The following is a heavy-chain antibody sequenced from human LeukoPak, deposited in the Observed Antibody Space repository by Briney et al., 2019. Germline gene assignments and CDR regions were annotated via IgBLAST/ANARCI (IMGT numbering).Heavy chain of an antibody. J-gene: IGHJ6*03. CDR3: AREPYYYDSSGYAYYYYMDV. CDR1: GYTFTGYY. D-gene: IGHD3-22*01. Sequence: GASVKVSCKASGYTFTGYYMHWVRQAPGQGLEWMGWINPNSGGTNYAQKFQGRVTMTRDTSISTAYMELSRLRSDGTAVYYCAREPYYYDSSGYAYYYYMDVWGKGTTVTVSS. V-gene: IGHV1-2*02. CDR2: INPNSGGT.